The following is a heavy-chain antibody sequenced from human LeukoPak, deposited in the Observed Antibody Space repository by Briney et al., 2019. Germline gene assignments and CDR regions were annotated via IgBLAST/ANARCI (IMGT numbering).Heavy chain of an antibody. D-gene: IGHD4-17*01. CDR2: ISWNSGSI. CDR1: GFTFDDYA. J-gene: IGHJ4*02. CDR3: ARGLGYGDLDY. Sequence: ALRLSCAASGFTFDDYAMHWVRQAPGKGLEWVSGISWNSGSIGYADSVKGRFTISRDNAKNSLYLQMNSLRAEDTAVYYCARGLGYGDLDYWGQGTLVTVSS. V-gene: IGHV3-9*01.